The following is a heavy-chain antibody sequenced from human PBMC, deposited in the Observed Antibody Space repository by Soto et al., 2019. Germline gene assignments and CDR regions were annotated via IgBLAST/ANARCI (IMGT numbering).Heavy chain of an antibody. V-gene: IGHV1-18*04. Sequence: ASVKVSCKASGYTFTGYYMHWVRQAPGQGLEWMGWISAYNGNTNYAQKLQGRVTMTTDTSTITAHMELRSLRSDDTAVYYCARGVGSGTYYNQYNWFDPWGQGTLVTVSS. CDR3: ARGVGSGTYYNQYNWFDP. J-gene: IGHJ5*02. D-gene: IGHD3-10*01. CDR1: GYTFTGYY. CDR2: ISAYNGNT.